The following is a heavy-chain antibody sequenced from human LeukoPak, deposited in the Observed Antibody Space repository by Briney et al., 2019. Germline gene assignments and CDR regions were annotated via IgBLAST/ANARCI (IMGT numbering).Heavy chain of an antibody. Sequence: GGSLRLSCAASGFTFSSYGMHWVRQAPGKGLEWVAVISYDGSNKYYADSVKGRFTISRDNSKNTLYLQMNSLRAEDTAVYYCAKRFGGYDYYFDHWGQGTLVTVSS. CDR3: AKRFGGYDYYFDH. J-gene: IGHJ4*02. CDR1: GFTFSSYG. V-gene: IGHV3-30*18. CDR2: ISYDGSNK. D-gene: IGHD5-12*01.